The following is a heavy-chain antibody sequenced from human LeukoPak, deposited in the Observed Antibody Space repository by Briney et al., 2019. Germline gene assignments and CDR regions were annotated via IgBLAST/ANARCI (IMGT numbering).Heavy chain of an antibody. J-gene: IGHJ6*02. Sequence: GRSLRLSCAASGFTFSSYGMHWVRQAPGKGLEWVAVISYDGSNKYYADSVKGRFTISRDNSKNTLYLQMNSLRAEDTAVYYCAATPSSSWPIYYYYYGMDVWGQGTTVTVSS. CDR1: GFTFSSYG. V-gene: IGHV3-30*03. CDR3: AATPSSSWPIYYYYYGMDV. D-gene: IGHD6-13*01. CDR2: ISYDGSNK.